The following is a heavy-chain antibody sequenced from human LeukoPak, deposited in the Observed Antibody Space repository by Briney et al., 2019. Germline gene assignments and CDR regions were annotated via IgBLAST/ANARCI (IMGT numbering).Heavy chain of an antibody. CDR3: ARDRSPYSSSSGGLGWFDP. J-gene: IGHJ5*02. Sequence: SRVTISVDTSKNQFSLNLSSVTAADTAVYYCARDRSPYSSSSGGLGWFDPWGQGTLVTVSS. V-gene: IGHV4-34*01. D-gene: IGHD6-6*01.